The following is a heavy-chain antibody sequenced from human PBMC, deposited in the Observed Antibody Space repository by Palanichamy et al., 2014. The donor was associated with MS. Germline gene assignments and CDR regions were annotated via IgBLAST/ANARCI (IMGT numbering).Heavy chain of an antibody. CDR2: FFYSGSA. CDR1: GGSLRNFY. Sequence: QVQLQESGPGLVKPSETLSLTCTVSGGSLRNFYWNWIRQPPGKAPEWIGYFFYSGSADYNPSLQGRVAISVDTSNNQFSLRLSSVTATDTAVYYCARQSEGFDLWGRGTLVTVSS. CDR3: ARQSEGFDL. V-gene: IGHV4-59*08. J-gene: IGHJ2*01.